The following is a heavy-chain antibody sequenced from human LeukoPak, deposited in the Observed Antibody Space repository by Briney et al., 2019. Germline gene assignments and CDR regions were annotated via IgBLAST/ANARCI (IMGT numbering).Heavy chain of an antibody. D-gene: IGHD6-6*01. V-gene: IGHV3-30*02. CDR1: GFTFSSYG. CDR2: IRYDGSNK. J-gene: IGHJ4*02. Sequence: GGSLRLSCAASGFTFSSYGMHLVRQAPGKGLEWVAFIRYDGSNKYYADSVKGRFTISRDNSKNTLYLQMNSLRAEDTAVYYCAKVGLIAARSFDYWGQGTLVTVSS. CDR3: AKVGLIAARSFDY.